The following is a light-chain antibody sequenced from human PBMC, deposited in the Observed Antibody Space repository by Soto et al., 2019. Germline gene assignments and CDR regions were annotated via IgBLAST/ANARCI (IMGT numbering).Light chain of an antibody. CDR3: QQYGTSPWT. J-gene: IGKJ1*01. Sequence: EIVLTQSPGTLSLSPGERATLSCRASQSVSSNYLAWYQQKPGQAPRLLIYTASSRATGIPDRFSGSGSGTDFTLTISRVEPEDVAVFYCQQYGTSPWTFGQGTKVEIK. CDR1: QSVSSNY. V-gene: IGKV3-20*01. CDR2: TAS.